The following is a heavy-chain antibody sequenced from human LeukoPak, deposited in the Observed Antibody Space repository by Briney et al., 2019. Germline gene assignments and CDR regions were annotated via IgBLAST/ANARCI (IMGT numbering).Heavy chain of an antibody. CDR2: IYTSGST. CDR1: GGSISSGSYY. Sequence: SETLSLTCTVSGGSISSGSYYWSWIRQPAGKGLEWIGRIYTSGSTNYNPSLKSRVTISVDTSKNQFSLKLSSVTAAGTAVYYCARGRYCSSTSCYLPYDYWGQGTLVTVSS. CDR3: ARGRYCSSTSCYLPYDY. D-gene: IGHD2-2*01. J-gene: IGHJ4*02. V-gene: IGHV4-61*02.